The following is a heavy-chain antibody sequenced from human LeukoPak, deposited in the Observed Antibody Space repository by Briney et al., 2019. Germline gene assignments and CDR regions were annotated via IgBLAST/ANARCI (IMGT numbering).Heavy chain of an antibody. D-gene: IGHD5-18*01. CDR3: AKGYSYGSY. Sequence: GGSLRLSCAASGFTFSSYAMHWVRQAPGKGLEWVAVISYDGSNKYYADSVKGRFTISRDNSKNTLYLQMNSLRAEDTAVYYCAKGYSYGSYWGQGTLVTVSS. J-gene: IGHJ4*02. CDR2: ISYDGSNK. V-gene: IGHV3-30-3*01. CDR1: GFTFSSYA.